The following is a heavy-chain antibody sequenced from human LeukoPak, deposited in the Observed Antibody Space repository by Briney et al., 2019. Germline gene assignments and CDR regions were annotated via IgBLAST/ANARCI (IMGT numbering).Heavy chain of an antibody. Sequence: GGSLRLSCVASGFSFSTSWMHWVRHGPRKGLVWVADISNDGRITRYADSVKGRFIISRDNAKNTLYLQMSGLRAEDTSLYHCVRAGPISNWGRGTLVTVSS. CDR3: VRAGPISN. D-gene: IGHD3-3*02. V-gene: IGHV3-74*01. J-gene: IGHJ4*02. CDR1: GFSFSTSW. CDR2: ISNDGRIT.